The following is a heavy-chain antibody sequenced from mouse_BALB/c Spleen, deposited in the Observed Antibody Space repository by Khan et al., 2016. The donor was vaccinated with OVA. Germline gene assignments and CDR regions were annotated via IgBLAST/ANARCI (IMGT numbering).Heavy chain of an antibody. J-gene: IGHJ2*01. CDR1: GLNIKDTY. CDR3: ARMAIK. CDR2: INTPNGNT. V-gene: IGHV14-3*02. D-gene: IGHD1-3*01. Sequence: VQLKQSGAELVKSGATVKLSCTASGLNIKDTYMHWLQQWPEQGLEWVGRINTPNGNTKYDPKFKGQATISADTSYNTPYLQLSSLTSEDTAVLYGARMAIKWGQGTTHTVSS.